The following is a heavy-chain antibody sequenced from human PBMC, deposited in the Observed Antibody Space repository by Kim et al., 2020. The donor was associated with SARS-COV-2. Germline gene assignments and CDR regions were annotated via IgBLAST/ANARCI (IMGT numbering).Heavy chain of an antibody. V-gene: IGHV3-74*01. Sequence: GGSLRLSCAASGFTFSSYWMHWVRQAPGKGLLWVSRINTDGRTTNYADSVKDRFTISRDNAKNTLYLQMNSLRVEDTAVYYCARGYQGDGGNGYWGQGTLVTVSS. CDR1: GFTFSSYW. CDR2: INTDGRTT. D-gene: IGHD2-15*01. CDR3: ARGYQGDGGNGY. J-gene: IGHJ4*02.